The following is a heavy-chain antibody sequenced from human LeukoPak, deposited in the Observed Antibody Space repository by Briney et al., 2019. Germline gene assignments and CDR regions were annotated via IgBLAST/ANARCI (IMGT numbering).Heavy chain of an antibody. Sequence: PGGSLRLSCAASGFTFSSYEMNWVRQAPGKGLEWVSYISNSGTAIYYADSVKGRFTISRDNAKSSLYLQMNSLRAEDTAVYYCARAGYSMDTEYFQHWGQAALLTVSS. CDR3: ARAGYSMDTEYFQH. CDR1: GFTFSSYE. V-gene: IGHV3-48*03. CDR2: ISNSGTAI. D-gene: IGHD5-18*01. J-gene: IGHJ1*01.